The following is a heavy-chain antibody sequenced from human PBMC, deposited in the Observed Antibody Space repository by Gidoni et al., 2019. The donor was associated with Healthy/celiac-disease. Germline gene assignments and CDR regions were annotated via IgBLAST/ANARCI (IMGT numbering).Heavy chain of an antibody. CDR1: GGSISSGSYY. D-gene: IGHD6-25*01. CDR3: ARSGYGGNFPKDY. CDR2: IYTSGST. V-gene: IGHV4-61*02. Sequence: QVQLQESGPGLVKPSQTLSLTCTVSGGSISSGSYYFSWIRQPAGKGLEWIGRIYTSGSTNYNPDLKSRVTIEVDTSKKQFSLKMSAVTAADTAVYDCARSGYGGNFPKDYWGQGTLVTVSS. J-gene: IGHJ4*02.